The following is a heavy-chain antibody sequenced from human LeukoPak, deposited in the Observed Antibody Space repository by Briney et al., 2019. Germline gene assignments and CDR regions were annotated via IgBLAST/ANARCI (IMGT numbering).Heavy chain of an antibody. Sequence: PSGTLSLTCTVSGGSLSSGDYYWSWIRQPPGKGLEWIGYIYYSGSTYYNPSLKSRVTISVDTSKNQFSLKLSSVTAADTAVYYCARVYCSSTSCYKGYYYYMDVWGKGTTVTVSS. CDR1: GGSLSSGDYY. J-gene: IGHJ6*03. CDR3: ARVYCSSTSCYKGYYYYMDV. CDR2: IYYSGST. V-gene: IGHV4-30-4*08. D-gene: IGHD2-2*02.